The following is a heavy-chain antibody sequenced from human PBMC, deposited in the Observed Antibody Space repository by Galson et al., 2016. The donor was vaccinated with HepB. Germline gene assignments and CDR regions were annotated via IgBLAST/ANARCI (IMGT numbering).Heavy chain of an antibody. V-gene: IGHV3-15*07. CDR2: IKSKSNGGTT. Sequence: SLRLSCAASGFTFSNAWMNWVRQAPGKGLEWVGHIKSKSNGGTTDYAAPVKGRFTISRDDSKNTLYLQMNSLKTEDTAVYYCTTTYYDFWRGYYSHYWGQGTLVTVPS. CDR3: TTTYYDFWRGYYSHY. D-gene: IGHD3-3*01. CDR1: GFTFSNAW. J-gene: IGHJ4*02.